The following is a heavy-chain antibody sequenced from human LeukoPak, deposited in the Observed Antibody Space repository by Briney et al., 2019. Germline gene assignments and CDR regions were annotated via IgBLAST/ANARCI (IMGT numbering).Heavy chain of an antibody. Sequence: SETLSLTRLVSGGSISIYHWSWIRQPAGEGLQWIGQIHSSGSTNFNPSLKSRVAMSMDTSRNQFSLDLRSVTAADTAIYFCAGRAQTTGWSFDYWGQGALVTVSS. D-gene: IGHD6-19*01. J-gene: IGHJ4*02. CDR2: IHSSGST. V-gene: IGHV4-4*07. CDR1: GGSISIYH. CDR3: AGRAQTTGWSFDY.